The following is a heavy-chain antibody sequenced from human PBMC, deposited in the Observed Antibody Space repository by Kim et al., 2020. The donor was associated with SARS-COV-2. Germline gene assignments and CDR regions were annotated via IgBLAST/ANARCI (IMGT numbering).Heavy chain of an antibody. J-gene: IGHJ5*02. V-gene: IGHV4-34*01. Sequence: SETLSLTCAVYGGSFSGYYWSWIRQPPGKGLEWIGEINHSGSTNYNPSLKSRVTISVDTSKNQFSLKLSSVTAADTAVYYCARGLRGVWGVIIAVRWFDPWGQGTLVTVSS. CDR2: INHSGST. CDR1: GGSFSGYY. CDR3: ARGLRGVWGVIIAVRWFDP. D-gene: IGHD3-10*01.